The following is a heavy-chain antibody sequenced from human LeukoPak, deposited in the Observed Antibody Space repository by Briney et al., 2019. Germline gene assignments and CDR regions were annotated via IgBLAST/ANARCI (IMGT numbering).Heavy chain of an antibody. J-gene: IGHJ4*02. D-gene: IGHD3-22*01. CDR2: ITSDGSST. CDR3: ARDWARGNSGYNDF. CDR1: GFTFSNYW. Sequence: GGSLRLSCAASGFTFSNYWMHWVRQAPGTGLVWVSRITSDGSSTSYADSVKGRFTISRDNAKNTLYLHMNSLRAEDTAVYYCARDWARGNSGYNDFWGQGTLVTVSS. V-gene: IGHV3-74*01.